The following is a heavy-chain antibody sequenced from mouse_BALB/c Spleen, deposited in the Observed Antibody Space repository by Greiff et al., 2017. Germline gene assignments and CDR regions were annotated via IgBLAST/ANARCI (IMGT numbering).Heavy chain of an antibody. CDR3: AKGGIYYGYDGGFAD. CDR2: IDPANGNT. CDR1: GFNIKDTY. J-gene: IGHJ3*01. Sequence: VQLQQSGAELVKPGASVKLSCTASGFNIKDTYMHWVKQRPEQGLEWIGRIDPANGNTKYDPKFQGKATITADTSSNTAYLQLSSLTSEDTAVYYCAKGGIYYGYDGGFADWGQGTLVTVSA. D-gene: IGHD2-2*01. V-gene: IGHV14-3*02.